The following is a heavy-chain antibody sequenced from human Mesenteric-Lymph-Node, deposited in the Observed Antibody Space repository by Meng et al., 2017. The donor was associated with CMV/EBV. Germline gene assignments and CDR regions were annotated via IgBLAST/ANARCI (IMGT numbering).Heavy chain of an antibody. D-gene: IGHD4-17*01. Sequence: ASGFTYSSYWMTWVRQAPGKGLEWVANIKQDGSKKYYVDSVKGRFTISRDNAKNSLDLQMNSLRAEDTAVYYCAREGAVYGDYVDYWGQGTLVTVSS. CDR3: AREGAVYGDYVDY. CDR2: IKQDGSKK. CDR1: GFTYSSYW. V-gene: IGHV3-7*04. J-gene: IGHJ4*02.